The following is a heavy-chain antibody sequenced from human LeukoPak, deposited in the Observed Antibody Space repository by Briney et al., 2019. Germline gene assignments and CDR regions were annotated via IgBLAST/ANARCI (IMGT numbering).Heavy chain of an antibody. CDR1: GGSFSGNY. D-gene: IGHD5-18*01. J-gene: IGHJ1*01. Sequence: KPSETLSLTCAVYGGSFSGNYWSWIRQPPGKGLEWIGEINHSGSTNYNPSLKSRVTISVDTSKNQFSLKLSSVTAADTAVYYCAIPSGYSSGPYFQHWGQGTLVTVSS. V-gene: IGHV4-34*01. CDR3: AIPSGYSSGPYFQH. CDR2: INHSGST.